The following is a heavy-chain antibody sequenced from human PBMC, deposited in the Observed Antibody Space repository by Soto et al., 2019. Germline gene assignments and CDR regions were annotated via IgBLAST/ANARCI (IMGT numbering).Heavy chain of an antibody. V-gene: IGHV1-18*01. J-gene: IGHJ2*01. CDR3: ARVDYYGSGSWYFDL. CDR2: ISAYNGNT. D-gene: IGHD3-10*01. Sequence: ASVKVSCKASGYTFTSYGISWVRQAPGQGLEWMGWISAYNGNTNYARKLQGRVTMTTDTSTSTAYMELRSLRSDDTAVYYCARVDYYGSGSWYFDLWGRGTLVTVSS. CDR1: GYTFTSYG.